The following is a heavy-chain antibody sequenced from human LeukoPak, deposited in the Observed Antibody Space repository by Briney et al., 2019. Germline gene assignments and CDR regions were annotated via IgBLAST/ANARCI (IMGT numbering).Heavy chain of an antibody. Sequence: GASVKVSCKISGYTLTELSMHWVRQAPGKGLEWMGGFDPEAGETIYAQKFQGRVTMTEETSTDTPYMERSSLRSEDTAVYYCATTSHGSGWYRDDAFDIWGQGTMVTVSS. CDR2: FDPEAGET. CDR1: GYTLTELS. V-gene: IGHV1-24*01. J-gene: IGHJ3*02. CDR3: ATTSHGSGWYRDDAFDI. D-gene: IGHD6-19*01.